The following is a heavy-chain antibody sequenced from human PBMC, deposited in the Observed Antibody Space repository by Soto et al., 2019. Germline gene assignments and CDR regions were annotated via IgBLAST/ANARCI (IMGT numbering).Heavy chain of an antibody. CDR3: ARAPRNYGEYSIYYYGMDV. CDR2: IIPIFGTA. D-gene: IGHD4-17*01. Sequence: ASVKVSCKASGGTFSSYAISWVRQAPGQGLEGMGGIIPIFGTANYAQKFQGRVTITADESTSTAYMELSSLRSEDTAVYYCARAPRNYGEYSIYYYGMDVWGQGTTVTASS. CDR1: GGTFSSYA. J-gene: IGHJ6*02. V-gene: IGHV1-69*13.